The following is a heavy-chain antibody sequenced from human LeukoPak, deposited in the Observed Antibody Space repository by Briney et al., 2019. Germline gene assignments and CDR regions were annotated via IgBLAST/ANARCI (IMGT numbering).Heavy chain of an antibody. J-gene: IGHJ5*02. CDR1: GYTFTNNW. CDR2: VNEDGSER. Sequence: GGSLRLSCEASGYTFTNNWMTWFRQAPGKGLEWVANVNEDGSERNYLDSVKGRFTISRDNAKNSVYLQMNNLRVEETAVYYCPRGRGWIDPWRQGTLVTVSP. CDR3: PRGRGWIDP. V-gene: IGHV3-7*01. D-gene: IGHD5-24*01.